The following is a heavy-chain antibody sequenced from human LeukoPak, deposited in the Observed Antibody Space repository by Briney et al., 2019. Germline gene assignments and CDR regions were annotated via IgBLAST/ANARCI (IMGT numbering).Heavy chain of an antibody. D-gene: IGHD5-18*01. V-gene: IGHV1-2*06. CDR2: INPNSGGT. CDR1: GYTFTGYY. J-gene: IGHJ4*02. Sequence: GASVKVSCKASGYTFTGYYMHWVRQAPGQGLEWMGRINPNSGGTNYAQKFQGRVTMTRDTSISTAYMELSRLRSDDTAAYYCARGGSRGYSYVPLDYWGQGTPVTVSS. CDR3: ARGGSRGYSYVPLDY.